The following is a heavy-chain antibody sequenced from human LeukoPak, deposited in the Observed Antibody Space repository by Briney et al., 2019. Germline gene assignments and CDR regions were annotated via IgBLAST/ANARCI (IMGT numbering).Heavy chain of an antibody. CDR3: VRDGPMIRGVPYMDV. J-gene: IGHJ6*03. Sequence: GRSLRLSCAAAGFTVSIYWMHWVRQAPGKGLVWLSRIDTDGGTSYAASVRGGFTISRDNAKNTLYLQMISLRAEDTAVYYCVRDGPMIRGVPYMDVWGKGTTVTVSS. D-gene: IGHD3-10*01. CDR1: GFTVSIYW. CDR2: IDTDGGT. V-gene: IGHV3-74*01.